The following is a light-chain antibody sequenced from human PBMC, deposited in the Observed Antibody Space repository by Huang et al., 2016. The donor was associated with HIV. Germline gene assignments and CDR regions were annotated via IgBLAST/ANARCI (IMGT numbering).Light chain of an antibody. V-gene: IGKV1-27*01. CDR3: QGYNSAPFT. CDR1: QGIANY. CDR2: ASS. Sequence: DIQMTQSPTSLSASVGDRVTITCRASQGIANYLAWYQQKPGKVPQLLIYASSTLQSGVPSRFSGSGSVTDFTLTISSLQPEDVATYYCQGYNSAPFTFGPGTKVDIK. J-gene: IGKJ3*01.